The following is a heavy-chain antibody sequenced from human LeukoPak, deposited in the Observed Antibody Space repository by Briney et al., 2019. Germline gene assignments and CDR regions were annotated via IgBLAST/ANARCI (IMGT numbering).Heavy chain of an antibody. D-gene: IGHD3-9*01. CDR1: GGSISSGGYY. CDR2: IYHSGST. CDR3: ARDGGNFDVDY. J-gene: IGHJ4*02. V-gene: IGHV4-30-2*01. Sequence: SETLSLTCTVSGGSISSGGYYWSWIRQPPGKGLEWIGYIYHSGSTYYNPSLKSRVTISVDTSKNQFSLKLSSVTAADTAVYYCARDGGNFDVDYWGQGTLVTVSS.